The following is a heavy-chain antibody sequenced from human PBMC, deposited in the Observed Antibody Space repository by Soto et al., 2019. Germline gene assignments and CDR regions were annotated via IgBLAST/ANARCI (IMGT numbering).Heavy chain of an antibody. CDR3: ARDLAGGYNRHFDY. V-gene: IGHV4-31*03. D-gene: IGHD3-10*01. J-gene: IGHJ4*02. Sequence: SETLSLTCTVSGGSISSGGYYWSWIRQHPGKGLEWIGYIYYSGSTYYNPSLKSRVTISVDTPKNQFSLKLSSVTAADTAVYYCARDLAGGYNRHFDYWGQGTLVTVSS. CDR2: IYYSGST. CDR1: GGSISSGGYY.